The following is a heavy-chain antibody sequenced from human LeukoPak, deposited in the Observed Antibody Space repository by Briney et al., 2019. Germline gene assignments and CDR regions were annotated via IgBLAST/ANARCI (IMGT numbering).Heavy chain of an antibody. V-gene: IGHV3-30*04. Sequence: DPGGSLRLSCAASGFTFSSYAVHWVRQAPGKGLEWVAVISYDGSNKYYTDSVKGRFTISRDNSKNTLYLQMNSLRAEDTAVYYCAREFNGDFDWSLWFDPWGQGTLVTVSS. J-gene: IGHJ5*02. CDR3: AREFNGDFDWSLWFDP. D-gene: IGHD3-9*01. CDR2: ISYDGSNK. CDR1: GFTFSSYA.